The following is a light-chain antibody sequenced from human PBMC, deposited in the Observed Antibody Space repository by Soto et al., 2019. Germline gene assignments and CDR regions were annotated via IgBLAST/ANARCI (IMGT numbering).Light chain of an antibody. V-gene: IGLV2-14*03. CDR1: PGDFNDFDS. CDR2: DFT. Sequence: QSVLAQPASVSGSPGQSISISCTGPPGDFNDFDSVSWYQHRPGEAPELKILDFTYRPSGVSERFSGSRSGSAASLTISGLQAEDEAEYYCVAYRDPGTYVFGPGTKVTVL. CDR3: VAYRDPGTYV. J-gene: IGLJ1*01.